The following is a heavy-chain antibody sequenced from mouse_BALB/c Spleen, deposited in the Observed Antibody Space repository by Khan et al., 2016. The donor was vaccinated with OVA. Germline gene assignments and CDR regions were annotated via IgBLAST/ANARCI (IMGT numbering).Heavy chain of an antibody. V-gene: IGHV2-6-1*01. CDR1: GFSLTNYG. CDR2: IWSDGSN. D-gene: IGHD2-10*01. J-gene: IGHJ4*01. CDR3: ARQPYYHYYIMDY. Sequence: VELVESGPGLVAPSQSLSITCTISGFSLTNYGVHWVRQSPGKGLEWLVVIWSDGSNTYNSALKSRLSISKDNSKSQVFLKMNSLQSDDTAMYYCARQPYYHYYIMDYWGQGTSVTVSS.